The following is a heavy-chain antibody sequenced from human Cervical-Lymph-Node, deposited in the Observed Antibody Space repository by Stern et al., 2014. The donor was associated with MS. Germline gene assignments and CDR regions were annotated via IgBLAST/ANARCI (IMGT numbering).Heavy chain of an antibody. CDR2: INTNTGNP. CDR3: ARAYSSTWYPGEFFDY. J-gene: IGHJ4*02. D-gene: IGHD6-13*01. Sequence: QVQLVQSGSELKKPGASVKVSCKASGYTFTSYSINWVRQAPGQGLEWMGWINTNTGNPTYARGLTGRFVFSLDTSVSTAYLQITSLKGDYTAVYYCARAYSSTWYPGEFFDYWGQGTLVTVSS. V-gene: IGHV7-4-1*02. CDR1: GYTFTSYS.